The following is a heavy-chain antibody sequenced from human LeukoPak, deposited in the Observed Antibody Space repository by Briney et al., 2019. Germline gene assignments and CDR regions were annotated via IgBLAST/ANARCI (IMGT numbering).Heavy chain of an antibody. CDR2: ISYDGSNE. J-gene: IGHJ4*02. V-gene: IGHV3-30*18. CDR3: AKARPYYYDSSGSSAFDY. CDR1: GFTFSSYG. Sequence: GGSLRLSCAASGFTFSSYGMHWVRQAPGKGLEWVAVISYDGSNEYYADSVKGRFTISRDNSKNTLYLQMNSLRAEDTAVYYCAKARPYYYDSSGSSAFDYWGQGTLVTVSS. D-gene: IGHD3-22*01.